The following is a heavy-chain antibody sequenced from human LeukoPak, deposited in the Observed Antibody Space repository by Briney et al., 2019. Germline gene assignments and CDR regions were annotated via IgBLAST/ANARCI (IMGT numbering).Heavy chain of an antibody. D-gene: IGHD3-22*01. CDR1: GASISSYY. J-gene: IGHJ4*02. V-gene: IGHV4-59*01. Sequence: SETLSLTCTVSGASISSYYWNWIRQPPGKGLEWIGYIYYSGSTNYNPSLKSRVTISVDTSKNQFSLKLSSVTAADTAVYYCARGADSSGYYSIFYFDYWGQGTLVTVSS. CDR3: ARGADSSGYYSIFYFDY. CDR2: IYYSGST.